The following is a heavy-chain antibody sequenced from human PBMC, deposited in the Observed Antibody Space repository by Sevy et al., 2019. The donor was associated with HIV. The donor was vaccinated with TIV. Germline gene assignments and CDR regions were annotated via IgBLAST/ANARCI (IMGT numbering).Heavy chain of an antibody. CDR2: IRTKTYGGTT. D-gene: IGHD2-15*01. CDR3: SRAITHITLNRVVTPYYFDY. Sequence: GGSLRLSCTASGFTFGDYNINWLRQAPGKGLEWVGFIRTKTYGGTTEYAASVKGRFTISRDESKSIAYLQMNSLKTEDTAVYYCSRAITHITLNRVVTPYYFDYWGQGTLVTVSS. V-gene: IGHV3-49*03. CDR1: GFTFGDYN. J-gene: IGHJ4*02.